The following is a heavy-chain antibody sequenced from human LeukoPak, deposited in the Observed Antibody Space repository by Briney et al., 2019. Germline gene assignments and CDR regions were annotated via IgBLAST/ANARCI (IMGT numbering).Heavy chain of an antibody. J-gene: IGHJ3*02. D-gene: IGHD2-2*01. CDR3: SSCGTYSSSWLGAFVI. V-gene: IGHV3-7*05. CDR2: IKQDGSEK. CDR1: GFTFSNYW. Sequence: GGSLRLSCAASGFTFSNYWMSWVRQAPGKGLEWVANIKQDGSEKYYVDSVKGRFTTSRDNARNSLHLQMNSLRAEDTAVYYCSSCGTYSSSWLGAFVIWGQGTMVTVSS.